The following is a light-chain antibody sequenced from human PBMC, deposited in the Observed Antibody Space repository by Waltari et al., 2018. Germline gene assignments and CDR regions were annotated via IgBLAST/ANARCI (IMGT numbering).Light chain of an antibody. J-gene: IGLJ1*01. CDR1: SRDVGTYNL. CDR2: EVT. CDR3: CSYAGLGIYV. V-gene: IGLV2-23*02. Sequence: QSGLTQPASVSGSPGQSIPIYCTGTSRDVGTYNLVSWYQQYPGKAPKLMVYEVTKRTSGVSDRFSGSKSGNTASLTIYGLQSEDEADYYCCSYAGLGIYVFGTGTKVTVL.